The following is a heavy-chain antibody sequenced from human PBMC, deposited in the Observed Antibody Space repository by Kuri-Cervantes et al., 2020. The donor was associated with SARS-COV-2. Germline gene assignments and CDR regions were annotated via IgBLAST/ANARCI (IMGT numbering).Heavy chain of an antibody. CDR2: IYTSGST. Sequence: SETLSLTCTVSGGSISSGSYYWSWIRQPAGKGLEWIGYIYTSGSTNYNPSLKSRVTISVDTSKNQFSLKLSSVTAEDTAVYYCASLEYSSSSGVSVCDYWGQGTLVTVSS. D-gene: IGHD6-6*01. CDR3: ASLEYSSSSGVSVCDY. J-gene: IGHJ4*02. CDR1: GGSISSGSYY. V-gene: IGHV4-61*09.